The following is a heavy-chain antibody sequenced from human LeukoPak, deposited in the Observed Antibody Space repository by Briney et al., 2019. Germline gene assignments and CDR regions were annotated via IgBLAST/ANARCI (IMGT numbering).Heavy chain of an antibody. V-gene: IGHV4-61*02. J-gene: IGHJ4*02. Sequence: SETLSLTCTVSGGSISSGGYYWSWIRQPAGKGLEWIGRIYTSGSTNYNPSLKSRVTMSVDTSKNQFSLKLSSVTAADTAVYYCARGTRGLDAFDYWGQGTLVTVSS. CDR2: IYTSGST. CDR1: GGSISSGGYY. CDR3: ARGTRGLDAFDY. D-gene: IGHD1-1*01.